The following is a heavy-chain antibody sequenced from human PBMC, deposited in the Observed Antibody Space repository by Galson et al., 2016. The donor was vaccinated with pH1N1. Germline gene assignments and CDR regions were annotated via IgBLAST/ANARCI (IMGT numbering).Heavy chain of an antibody. CDR3: AREVAHYYGSAYYFDY. V-gene: IGHV3-53*01. D-gene: IGHD3-10*01. CDR2: IYSGGST. Sequence: SLRLSCAASGFTVSSNYMSWVRQAPGKGLEWVSVIYSGGSTDYADSVKGRFTISRDNSKNTLYLQMNSLRAEDTAVYYCAREVAHYYGSAYYFDYWGQGTLVTVSS. J-gene: IGHJ4*02. CDR1: GFTVSSNY.